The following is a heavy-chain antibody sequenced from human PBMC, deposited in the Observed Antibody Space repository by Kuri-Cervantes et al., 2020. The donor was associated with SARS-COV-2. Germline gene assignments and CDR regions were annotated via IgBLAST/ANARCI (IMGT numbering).Heavy chain of an antibody. CDR1: GYTFTGYH. J-gene: IGHJ6*02. CDR3: ARVLSLSYYYGMDV. Sequence: ASVKVSCRASGYTFTGYHMHWVRQAPGQGLEWMGWINPNSGGTNYAQKFQGRVTMTRDTSISTAYMELSRLRSDDTAVYYCARVLSLSYYYGMDVWGQGTTVTVSS. CDR2: INPNSGGT. V-gene: IGHV1-2*02. D-gene: IGHD3-10*01.